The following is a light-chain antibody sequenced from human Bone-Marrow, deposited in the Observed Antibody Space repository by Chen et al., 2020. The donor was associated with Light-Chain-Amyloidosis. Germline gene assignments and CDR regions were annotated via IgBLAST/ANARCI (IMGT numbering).Light chain of an antibody. V-gene: IGLV3-25*03. CDR1: DLPTKY. J-gene: IGLJ2*01. CDR3: QSADSSGTYEVI. Sequence: SYELTQPPSVSVSPGQTARITCSGDDLPTKYAYWYQQKQGQAPVLVIHRDTERPSGISERFSGYSSGTTAKLTISGVQAEDEADYHCQSADSSGTYEVIFGGGTKLTVL. CDR2: RDT.